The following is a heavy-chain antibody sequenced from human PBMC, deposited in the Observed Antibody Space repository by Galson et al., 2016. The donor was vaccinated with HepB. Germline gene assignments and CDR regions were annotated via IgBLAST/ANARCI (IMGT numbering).Heavy chain of an antibody. V-gene: IGHV2-70*04. D-gene: IGHD5-24*01. Sequence: PALVKPTQTLTLTCTVSGFSLNTSGMRVSWIRQPPGKTLEWLAHIDWEDDKLYSTSLRTRLNISRDTSKNRVVLIMTNIGPVDAGTYYCARTERKAAYDYWGQGTLVTVSS. CDR3: ARTERKAAYDY. CDR2: IDWEDDK. J-gene: IGHJ4*02. CDR1: GFSLNTSGMR.